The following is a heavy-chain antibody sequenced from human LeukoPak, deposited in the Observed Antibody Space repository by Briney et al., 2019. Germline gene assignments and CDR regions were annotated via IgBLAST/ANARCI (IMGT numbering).Heavy chain of an antibody. J-gene: IGHJ4*02. V-gene: IGHV1-18*01. D-gene: IGHD3-22*01. CDR1: GYTFTSYG. CDR3: ARSSKYYYDSSGYLYYFDY. Sequence: ASVKVSCKASGYTFTSYGISWVRQAPGQGLEWMGWISAYNGNTNYAQKLQGRVTMTTDTSTSTAYMELRSLRSDDTAVYYCARSSKYYYDSSGYLYYFDYWGQGTLVTVSS. CDR2: ISAYNGNT.